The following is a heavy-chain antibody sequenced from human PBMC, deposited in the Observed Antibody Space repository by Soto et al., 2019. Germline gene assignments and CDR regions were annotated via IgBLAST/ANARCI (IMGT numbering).Heavy chain of an antibody. CDR3: ARRPPDGPDY. J-gene: IGHJ4*02. Sequence: GGSLRLSCAASGFTFSSYAMIWVRQAPGKGLEWVSSISGSGGSTYYADSVKGRFTISRDNSKNTLYLQMNSLRAEDTAVYYCARRPPDGPDYWGQGTLVTVSS. CDR1: GFTFSSYA. CDR2: ISGSGGST. V-gene: IGHV3-23*01.